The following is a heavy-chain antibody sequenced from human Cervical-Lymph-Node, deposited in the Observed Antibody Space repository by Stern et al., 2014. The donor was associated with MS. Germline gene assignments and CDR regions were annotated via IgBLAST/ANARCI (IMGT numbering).Heavy chain of an antibody. V-gene: IGHV3-15*01. CDR1: GFTFNKAW. D-gene: IGHD5-12*01. Sequence: MQLVQSGGGLVKPGGSLRLSCAASGFTFNKAWMSWVRQAPGKGLEWVGRVKSISDGGTRDYAAPVKDRFTISRDDSKNTLYLQIDSLKAEDTGIYYCTTMGGFPGFDYWGQGTLVSVSS. CDR2: VKSISDGGTR. CDR3: TTMGGFPGFDY. J-gene: IGHJ4*02.